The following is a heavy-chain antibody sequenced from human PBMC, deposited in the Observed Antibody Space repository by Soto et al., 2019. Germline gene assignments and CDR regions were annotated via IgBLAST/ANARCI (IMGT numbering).Heavy chain of an antibody. V-gene: IGHV1-46*03. CDR2: INPSGGST. CDR3: ASGAVGSSSPRPFDY. J-gene: IGHJ4*02. CDR1: GYTFTSYY. Sequence: ASVKVSCKASGYTFTSYYMHWVRQAPGQGLEWMGIINPSGGSTSYAQKLQGRVTMTRDTSTSTVYMELSSLRSEDTAVYYCASGAVGSSSPRPFDYWGQGTLVTVSS. D-gene: IGHD6-13*01.